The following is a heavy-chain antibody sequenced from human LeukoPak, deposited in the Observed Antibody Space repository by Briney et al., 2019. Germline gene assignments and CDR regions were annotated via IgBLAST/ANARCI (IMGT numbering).Heavy chain of an antibody. CDR2: ISGSGGST. D-gene: IGHD2-2*01. CDR1: GFTFSSYA. V-gene: IGHV3-23*01. J-gene: IGHJ6*02. Sequence: GGSLRLSCAASGFTFSSYAMSWVRQAPGKGLEWVSAISGSGGSTYYADSVKGRFTISRDNSKNTLYLQMNSLRAEDTAVYYCAREGDCSSTSCYSHYYYGMDVWGRGTTVTVSS. CDR3: AREGDCSSTSCYSHYYYGMDV.